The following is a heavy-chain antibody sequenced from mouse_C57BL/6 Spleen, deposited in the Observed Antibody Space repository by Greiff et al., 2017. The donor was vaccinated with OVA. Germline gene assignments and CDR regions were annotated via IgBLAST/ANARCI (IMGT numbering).Heavy chain of an antibody. D-gene: IGHD2-4*01. CDR1: GFTFSNYW. Sequence: EVKVVESGGGLVQPGGSMKLSCVASGFTFSNYWMNWVRQSPEKGLEWVAQIRLKSDNYATHYAESVKGRFTISRDDSKSSVYLQMNNLRAEDTGIYYCTGDDDYDWFAYWGQGTLVTVSA. V-gene: IGHV6-3*01. CDR2: IRLKSDNYAT. CDR3: TGDDDYDWFAY. J-gene: IGHJ3*01.